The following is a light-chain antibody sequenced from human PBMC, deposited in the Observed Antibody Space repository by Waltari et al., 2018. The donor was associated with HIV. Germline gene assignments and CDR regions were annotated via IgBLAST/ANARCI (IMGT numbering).Light chain of an antibody. Sequence: QSVLTQPPSASGTPGQTVTIPCSGSSSSIGNDNVYWYQQLPGTAPKLLIYKNYQRPSGVPDRFAGSKSGTSASLAISGLRSEDEADYYCVGWDASLSAYVFGTGTKVTIL. J-gene: IGLJ1*01. V-gene: IGLV1-47*01. CDR1: SSSIGNDN. CDR3: VGWDASLSAYV. CDR2: KNY.